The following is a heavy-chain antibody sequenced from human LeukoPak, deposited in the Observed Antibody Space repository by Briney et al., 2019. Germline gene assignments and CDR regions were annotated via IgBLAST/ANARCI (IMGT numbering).Heavy chain of an antibody. CDR2: ISTSSSYI. CDR3: ARVMWMGWYFDS. Sequence: GGSLRLSCAASGFTFSNYNMNWVRQAPGKGLEWVSSISTSSSYIYYADSVKGRFTISRDNAKKSLYLQMNSLRAEDTAVYYCARVMWMGWYFDSWGQGTQVTVSS. D-gene: IGHD5-12*01. CDR1: GFTFSNYN. V-gene: IGHV3-21*01. J-gene: IGHJ4*02.